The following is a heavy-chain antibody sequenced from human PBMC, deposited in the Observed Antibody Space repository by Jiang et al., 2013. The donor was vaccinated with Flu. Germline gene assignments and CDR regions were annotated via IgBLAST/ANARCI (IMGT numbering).Heavy chain of an antibody. D-gene: IGHD6-19*01. Sequence: PGLVKPSETLSLTCTVSGGSISSYYWSWIRQPPGKGLEWIGYIYYSGSTNYNPSLKSRVTISVDTSKNQFSLKLSSVTAADTAVYYCARHLSSGWYVSFDYWGQGTLVTVSS. CDR2: IYYSGST. CDR1: GGSISSYY. J-gene: IGHJ4*02. V-gene: IGHV4-59*08. CDR3: ARHLSSGWYVSFDY.